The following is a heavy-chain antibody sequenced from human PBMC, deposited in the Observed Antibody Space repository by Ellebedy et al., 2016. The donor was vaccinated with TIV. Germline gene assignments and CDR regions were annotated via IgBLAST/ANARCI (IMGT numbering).Heavy chain of an antibody. J-gene: IGHJ5*02. V-gene: IGHV3-7*01. D-gene: IGHD4-17*01. Sequence: PGGSLRLSCAASGFSFRSYWMSWVRQAPGKGLEWVANIYQDGSDEYYVDSVKGRFTISRDNDNKALFLQMNNLRVEDTAVYYCARRGSYGDYAVQINSWFDPWGQGTLVTVSS. CDR2: IYQDGSDE. CDR3: ARRGSYGDYAVQINSWFDP. CDR1: GFSFRSYW.